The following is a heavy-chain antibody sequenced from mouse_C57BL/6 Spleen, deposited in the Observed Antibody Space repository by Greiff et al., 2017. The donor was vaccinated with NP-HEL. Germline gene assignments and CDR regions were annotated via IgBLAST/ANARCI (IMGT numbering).Heavy chain of an antibody. J-gene: IGHJ4*01. D-gene: IGHD1-1*01. CDR2: IDPTSGGT. CDR1: GYTFTSSW. Sequence: QVQLQQPGAELVKPGASVKLSCKASGYTFTSSWMHWVKQRPGRGLAWIGRIDPTSGGTKYNAKFQSKATLTVDKPSSTAYMPLSSLTSEDSAVYYWARDYYGSRTGARDYWGQGTSVTVSA. V-gene: IGHV1-72*01. CDR3: ARDYYGSRTGARDY.